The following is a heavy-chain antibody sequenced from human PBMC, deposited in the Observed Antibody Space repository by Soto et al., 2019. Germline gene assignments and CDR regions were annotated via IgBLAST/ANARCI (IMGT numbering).Heavy chain of an antibody. CDR1: GGTFSSYA. J-gene: IGHJ4*02. CDR3: ARAGWFAEGYFDF. Sequence: QVQLVQSGAEVKKPGSSVKVSCKASGGTFSSYAISWVRQAPGQGLEWMGGIIPIFGTANYAQKFQGRVTITRDTSARRVYMELRSLRFEDTATYYCARAGWFAEGYFDFWGQGTPVTVSS. CDR2: IIPIFGTA. D-gene: IGHD3-10*01. V-gene: IGHV1-69*06.